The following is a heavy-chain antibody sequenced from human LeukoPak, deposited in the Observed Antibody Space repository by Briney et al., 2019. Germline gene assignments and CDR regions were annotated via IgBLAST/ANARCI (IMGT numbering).Heavy chain of an antibody. CDR1: GFTFSSYW. J-gene: IGHJ4*02. CDR3: ARWNSGWEFDY. Sequence: GGSLRLSCAASGFTFSSYWMSWVRQAPGKGLEWVANIKQDASEKHYVDSVKGRFTVSRDNVKNSLFLQMNSLRAEDTAVYYCARWNSGWEFDYWGQGTLVSVSS. CDR2: IKQDASEK. V-gene: IGHV3-7*05. D-gene: IGHD6-19*01.